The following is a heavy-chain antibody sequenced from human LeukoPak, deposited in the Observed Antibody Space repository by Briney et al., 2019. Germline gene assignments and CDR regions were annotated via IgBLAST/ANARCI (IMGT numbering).Heavy chain of an antibody. D-gene: IGHD2-2*01. CDR3: ARGVVVVPAARWFDP. CDR2: ISSSSRYI. V-gene: IGHV3-21*01. Sequence: GGSLRLSCAASGFTFSSYSMNWVRQAPGKGLEWVSSISSSSRYIYYADSVKGRFTISRDNAKNSLYLQMNSLAAEDTAVYYCARGVVVVPAARWFDPWGQGTLVTVS. CDR1: GFTFSSYS. J-gene: IGHJ5*02.